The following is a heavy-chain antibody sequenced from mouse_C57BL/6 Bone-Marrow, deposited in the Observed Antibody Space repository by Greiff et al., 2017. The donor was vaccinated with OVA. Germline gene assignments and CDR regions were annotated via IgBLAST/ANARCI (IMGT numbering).Heavy chain of an antibody. CDR2: INPNYGTT. CDR1: GYSFTDYN. CDR3: APHYYGSYYFDY. Sequence: VQLQQSGPELVKPGASVKISCKASGYSFTDYNMNWVQQSTGKSLEWIGVINPNYGTTSYNQKFKGKATLTVDQSSSTAYMQLNSLTSEDSAVYYCAPHYYGSYYFDYWGQGTTLTVSS. V-gene: IGHV1-39*01. D-gene: IGHD1-2*01. J-gene: IGHJ2*01.